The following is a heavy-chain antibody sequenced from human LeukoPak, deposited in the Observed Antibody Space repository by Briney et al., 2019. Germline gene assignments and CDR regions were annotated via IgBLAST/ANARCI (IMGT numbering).Heavy chain of an antibody. Sequence: SVKVSCKASGGTFSSYAISWVRQAPGQGPEWMGGIIPIFGTANYAQKFQGRVTITADKSTSTAYMELSSLRSEDTAVYYCARATPSMVRGVIITAGYFQHWGQGTLVTVSS. CDR2: IIPIFGTA. CDR3: ARATPSMVRGVIITAGYFQH. J-gene: IGHJ1*01. V-gene: IGHV1-69*06. D-gene: IGHD3-10*01. CDR1: GGTFSSYA.